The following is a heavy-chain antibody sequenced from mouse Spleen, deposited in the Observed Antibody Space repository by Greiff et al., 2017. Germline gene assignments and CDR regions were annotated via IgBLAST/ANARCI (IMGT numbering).Heavy chain of an antibody. CDR2: IYPRSGNT. V-gene: IGHV1-81*01. J-gene: IGHJ4*01. Sequence: QVQLQQSGAELARPGASVKLSCKASGYTFTSYGISWVKQRTGQGLEWIGEIYPRSGNTYYNEKFKGKATLTADKSSSTAYMELRSLTSEDSAVYFCARYRYGYDLYYAMDYWGQGTSVTVSS. CDR1: GYTFTSYG. CDR3: ARYRYGYDLYYAMDY. D-gene: IGHD2-2*01.